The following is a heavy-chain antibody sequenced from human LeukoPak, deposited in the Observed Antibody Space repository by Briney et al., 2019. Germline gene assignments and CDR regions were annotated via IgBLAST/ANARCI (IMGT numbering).Heavy chain of an antibody. Sequence: SETLSLTCTVSGATISSYYWSWIRQPPGKGLEWIGYIYYSGSTNYNPSLKSRVTISVDTSKNQFSLKLSSVTAADTALYYCASLYYDRRFQHWGQGTLVTASS. D-gene: IGHD3-22*01. CDR2: IYYSGST. CDR1: GATISSYY. V-gene: IGHV4-59*08. CDR3: ASLYYDRRFQH. J-gene: IGHJ1*01.